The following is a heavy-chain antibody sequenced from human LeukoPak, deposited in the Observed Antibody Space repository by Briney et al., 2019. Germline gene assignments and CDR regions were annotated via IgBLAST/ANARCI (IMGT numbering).Heavy chain of an antibody. CDR1: GFTFSGSA. CDR3: TRQRGYSSGWYDC. V-gene: IGHV3-73*01. CDR2: IRSKANSYAT. J-gene: IGHJ5*01. Sequence: GGSLKLSCAASGFTFSGSAMHWVRQASGKGLEWVGRIRSKANSYATAYAASVKGRFTISRDDSKNTAYLQMNSLKTEDTAVHYCTRQRGYSSGWYDCWGQGTLVTVSS. D-gene: IGHD6-19*01.